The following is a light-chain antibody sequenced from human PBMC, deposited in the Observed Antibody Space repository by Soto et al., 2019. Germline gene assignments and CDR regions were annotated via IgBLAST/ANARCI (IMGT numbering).Light chain of an antibody. CDR1: SSDIGAYNF. V-gene: IGLV2-14*03. CDR3: PSWTTSTTMI. J-gene: IGLJ2*01. CDR2: DVN. Sequence: TQPAWETVYTSESTAFFSTRTSSDIGAYNFVSWYQQHPGKAPKLMLYDVNIRPSGVSNRFSGSKSGNTSSLTISVLQAEDDAHYYFPSWTTSTTMIFGGGSK.